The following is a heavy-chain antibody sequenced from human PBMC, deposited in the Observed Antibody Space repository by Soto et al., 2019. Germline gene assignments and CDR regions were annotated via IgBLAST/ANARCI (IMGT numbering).Heavy chain of an antibody. CDR1: GFTFSSYA. D-gene: IGHD3-3*01. CDR2: ISGSGGST. Sequence: GGSLRLSCAASGFTFSSYAMSWVRQAPGRGLEWVSAISGSGGSTYYADSVKGRFTISRDNSENTLYLQMNSLRAEDTAVYYCAKEESYDFWSGLHGMDVWGQGTTVTVSS. J-gene: IGHJ6*02. V-gene: IGHV3-23*01. CDR3: AKEESYDFWSGLHGMDV.